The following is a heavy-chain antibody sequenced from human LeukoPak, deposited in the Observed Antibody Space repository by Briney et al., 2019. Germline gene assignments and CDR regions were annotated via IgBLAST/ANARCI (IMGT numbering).Heavy chain of an antibody. V-gene: IGHV3-23*01. Sequence: GGSLRLSCAASGFIVSSNYMSWVRQAPGKGLEWVSAISGSGGSTYYADSVKGRFTISRDNSKNTLYLQMNSLRAEDTAVYYCAKETGPGGYWGQGTLVTVSS. D-gene: IGHD3-9*01. CDR3: AKETGPGGY. J-gene: IGHJ4*02. CDR1: GFIVSSNY. CDR2: ISGSGGST.